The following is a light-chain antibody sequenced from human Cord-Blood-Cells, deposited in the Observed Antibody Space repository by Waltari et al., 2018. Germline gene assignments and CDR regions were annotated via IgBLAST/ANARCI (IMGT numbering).Light chain of an antibody. CDR1: QSISSY. J-gene: IGKJ1*01. CDR3: QQSYSTRT. Sequence: DIQMTKSPSSLSASVGDRVTITCRASQSISSYLHWYQQKPGKAPKLLIYAASSLQSGVPSRFSGIGSGTDFTLTISSLQPEDFATYYWQQSYSTRTFGQWTKVEIK. V-gene: IGKV1-39*01. CDR2: AAS.